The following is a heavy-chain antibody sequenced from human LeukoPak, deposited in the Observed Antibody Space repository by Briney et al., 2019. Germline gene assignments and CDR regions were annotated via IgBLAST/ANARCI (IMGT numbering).Heavy chain of an antibody. CDR3: ARRVGSSDCFDY. CDR1: GGSFSFYY. Sequence: SETLSLTCGVSGGSFSFYYWSWIRQPPGKGLEWIGNVYHGGSSYYNPSLKSRVTMSVDTSKNQFSLNLYSVTAADTAVYYCARRVGSSDCFDYWGQGTLVTVSS. D-gene: IGHD6-6*01. V-gene: IGHV4-34*01. J-gene: IGHJ4*02. CDR2: VYHGGSS.